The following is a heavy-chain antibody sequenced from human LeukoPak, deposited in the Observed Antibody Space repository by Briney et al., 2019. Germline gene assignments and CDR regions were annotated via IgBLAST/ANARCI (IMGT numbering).Heavy chain of an antibody. CDR2: IYHSGST. D-gene: IGHD3-22*01. J-gene: IGHJ4*02. CDR3: ARGGYYDSSGFSVDY. CDR1: GGSISSGGYS. V-gene: IGHV4-30-2*01. Sequence: SETLSLTCAVSGGSISSGGYSWSWIRQPPGKGLEWIGYIYHSGSTYYNPSLKSRVTISVDRSKNQFSLKLSFVTAADTAVYYCARGGYYDSSGFSVDYWGQGTLVTVSS.